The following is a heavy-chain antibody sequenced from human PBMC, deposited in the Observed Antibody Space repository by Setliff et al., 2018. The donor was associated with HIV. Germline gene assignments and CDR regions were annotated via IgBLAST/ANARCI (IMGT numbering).Heavy chain of an antibody. CDR2: ITNSGVST. CDR1: GFTFSSYA. D-gene: IGHD3-10*01. J-gene: IGHJ4*02. CDR3: ARYNYYSSGSFVFDY. Sequence: GGSLRLSCAASGFTFSSYAMSWVRQAPGKGLEWVSAITNSGVSTYYAVSVKGRFTISRDNSKNTLHLQMNSLRAEDTAVYYCARYNYYSSGSFVFDYWGQGTLVTVSS. V-gene: IGHV3-23*01.